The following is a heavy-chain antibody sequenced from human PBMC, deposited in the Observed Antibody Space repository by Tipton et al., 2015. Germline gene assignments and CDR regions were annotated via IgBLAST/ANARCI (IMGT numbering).Heavy chain of an antibody. CDR1: GAFINSYY. D-gene: IGHD3-10*01. CDR3: ARALHYYPSGGYFDY. V-gene: IGHV4-59*08. Sequence: TLSLTCTVSGAFINSYYWSWIRQPPGKGLEWVGYIHYSGSINYNPSLKSRVTISIDTSKNQFSLKLTSVTAADTAVYYCARALHYYPSGGYFDYWGQGILVTVSS. J-gene: IGHJ4*02. CDR2: IHYSGSI.